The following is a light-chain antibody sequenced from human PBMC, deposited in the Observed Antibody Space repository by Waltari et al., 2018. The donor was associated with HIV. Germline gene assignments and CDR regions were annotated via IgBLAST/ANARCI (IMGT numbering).Light chain of an antibody. J-gene: IGLJ2*01. CDR2: SDD. CDR1: PSTIGTTP. Sequence: QSVLTQPPSASGTPGQRVTISCSGTPSTIGTTPVTWSQQLPGTAPKLLIFSDDQRPSGVPDLFSGSKSGTSASLTISGLQSEDEGDYYCAAWDDSLSEPYVLFGGGTRLTVL. V-gene: IGLV1-44*01. CDR3: AAWDDSLSEPYVL.